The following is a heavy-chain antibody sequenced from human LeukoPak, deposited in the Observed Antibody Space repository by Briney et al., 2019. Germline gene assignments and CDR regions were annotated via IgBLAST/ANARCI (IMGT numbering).Heavy chain of an antibody. D-gene: IGHD2-15*01. V-gene: IGHV3-33*01. J-gene: IGHJ4*02. CDR1: GFTFSSYS. CDR3: ARGVVAATYDY. CDR2: IWYDGSNK. Sequence: GGSLRLSRAASGFTFSSYSMHWVRQAPGKGLEWVAVIWYDGSNKYYADSVKGRFTISRDNSKNTLYLQMNSLRAEDTAVYYCARGVVAATYDYWGQGTLATVSS.